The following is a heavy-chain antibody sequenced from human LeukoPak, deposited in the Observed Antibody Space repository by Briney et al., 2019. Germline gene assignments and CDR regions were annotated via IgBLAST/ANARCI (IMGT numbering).Heavy chain of an antibody. CDR1: GGSTSSYY. V-gene: IGHV4-59*08. J-gene: IGHJ2*01. D-gene: IGHD4-23*01. CDR2: IYYSGST. Sequence: PSETLSLTCTVSGGSTSSYYWSWIRQPPGKGLEWIGYIYYSGSTNYNPSLKSRVTISVDTSKNQFSLKLSSVTAADTAVYYCARNYGGNSYWYFDLWGRGTLVTVSS. CDR3: ARNYGGNSYWYFDL.